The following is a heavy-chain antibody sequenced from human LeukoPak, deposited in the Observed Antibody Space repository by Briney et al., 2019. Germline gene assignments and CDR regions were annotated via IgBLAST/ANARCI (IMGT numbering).Heavy chain of an antibody. CDR3: ARVSERYGGINFDY. CDR1: GYTFTNYH. CDR2: INPSGGST. D-gene: IGHD4-23*01. V-gene: IGHV1-46*01. Sequence: ASVKVSCKASGYTFTNYHIHWVRQAPGQGLEWIGIINPSGGSTSYAQRFQGRVSMTRDTSTNTVYMELSSLRSKDTAVYYCARVSERYGGINFDYWGQGTLVTVSS. J-gene: IGHJ4*02.